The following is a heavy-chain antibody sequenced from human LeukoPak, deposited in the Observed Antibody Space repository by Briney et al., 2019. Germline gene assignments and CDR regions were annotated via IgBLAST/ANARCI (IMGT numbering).Heavy chain of an antibody. D-gene: IGHD2-2*01. V-gene: IGHV3-23*01. CDR1: GFTFSSYA. CDR2: ISGSGGST. CDR3: AKDRIDIVLVPAAYSLFDP. J-gene: IGHJ5*02. Sequence: GGSLRLSCAASGFTFSSYAMTWVRQAPGKGLERVSAISGSGGSTYYADSVKGRFTTSRDNSKNTLYLQMNSLRAEDTAVYYCAKDRIDIVLVPAAYSLFDPWGQGTLVTVSS.